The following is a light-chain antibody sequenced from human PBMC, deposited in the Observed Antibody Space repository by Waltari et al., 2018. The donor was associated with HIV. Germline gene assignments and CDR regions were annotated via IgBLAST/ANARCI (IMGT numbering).Light chain of an antibody. CDR2: GAS. Sequence: DIQMTKSPSSLSASVGDRVTITCQASQDIRIYLNWYQQKPGKAPKLLIYGASDLETGVPSRFSGGGSGTDSTFTISSLQPADIATYYCQQYDDVPVTFGPGTKLEIK. V-gene: IGKV1-33*01. J-gene: IGKJ3*01. CDR1: QDIRIY. CDR3: QQYDDVPVT.